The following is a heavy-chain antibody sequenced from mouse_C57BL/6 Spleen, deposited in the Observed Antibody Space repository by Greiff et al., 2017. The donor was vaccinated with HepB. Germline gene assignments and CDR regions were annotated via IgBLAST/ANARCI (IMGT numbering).Heavy chain of an antibody. D-gene: IGHD2-4*01. CDR1: GYSITSGYY. V-gene: IGHV3-6*01. CDR2: ISYDGSN. J-gene: IGHJ2*01. Sequence: EVQVVESGPGLVKPSQSLSLTCSVTGYSITSGYYWNWIRQFPGNKLEWMGYISYDGSNNYNPSLKNRISITRDTSKNQFFLKLNSVTTEDTATYYCARDDDYDGYWGQGTTLTVSS. CDR3: ARDDDYDGY.